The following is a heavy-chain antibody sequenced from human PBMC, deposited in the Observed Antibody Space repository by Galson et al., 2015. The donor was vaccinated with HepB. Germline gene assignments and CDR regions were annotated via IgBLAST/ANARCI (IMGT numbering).Heavy chain of an antibody. V-gene: IGHV4-34*01. CDR1: GESSRNYY. J-gene: IGHJ4*02. D-gene: IGHD3-10*01. Sequence: TCGVYGESSRNYYWAWIRQPPGKGLEWIAEINLGGNSNYNPSLKSRVTISVDTSKNHFSLKMGSVTAADTAVYYCATRQGVSWYFNYWGQGTLVTVSS. CDR3: ATRQGVSWYFNY. CDR2: INLGGNS.